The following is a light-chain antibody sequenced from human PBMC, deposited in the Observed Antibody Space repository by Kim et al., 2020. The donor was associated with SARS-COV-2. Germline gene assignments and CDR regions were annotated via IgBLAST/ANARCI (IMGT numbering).Light chain of an antibody. J-gene: IGLJ2*01. CDR2: QPT. V-gene: IGLV7-46*01. CDR3: LLYFGDTATGPAGV. CDR1: AAVTIVQL. Sequence: AAVTIVQLTCWIPQNPRQAPTTLIYQPTNNHACTPARFSGSLLGGTAALTLSGAQHEDEAEYYCLLYFGDTATGPAGVFGGGTKVTVL.